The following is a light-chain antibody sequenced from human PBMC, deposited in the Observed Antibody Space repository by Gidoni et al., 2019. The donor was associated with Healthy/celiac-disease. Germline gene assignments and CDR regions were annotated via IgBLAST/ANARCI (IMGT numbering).Light chain of an antibody. V-gene: IGLV2-23*02. J-gene: IGLJ2*01. CDR1: SRDVGSYNL. Sequence: QAALTQPASVSGSPGQSITISCTGTSRDVGSYNLVSWYQQHPGKAPKLMLYEVSKRPSGVSNRFSGSKSGNTASLTISGLQAEDEADYYCCSYAGSSTLVFGGGTKLTVL. CDR2: EVS. CDR3: CSYAGSSTLV.